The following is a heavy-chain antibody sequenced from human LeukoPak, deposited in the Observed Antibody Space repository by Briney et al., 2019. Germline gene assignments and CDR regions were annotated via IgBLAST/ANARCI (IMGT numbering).Heavy chain of an antibody. D-gene: IGHD1-26*01. CDR2: INPSGGNT. J-gene: IGHJ4*02. CDR3: ARVAVGATLEH. V-gene: IGHV1-46*01. CDR1: GYTFTSYY. Sequence: ASVTVSCKASGYTFTSYYIHWVRQAPGQGLEWVGIINPSGGNTNYAQKFQGRVTMTRDTSTSTVYMELSSLRSEDTAVYFCARVAVGATLEHWGQGTLVTVSS.